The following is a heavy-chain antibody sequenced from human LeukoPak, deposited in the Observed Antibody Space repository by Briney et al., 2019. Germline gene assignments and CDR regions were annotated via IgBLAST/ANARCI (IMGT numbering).Heavy chain of an antibody. D-gene: IGHD1-14*01. CDR3: TRYNNDHFDY. CDR2: IAYDGSGA. J-gene: IGHJ4*02. V-gene: IGHV3-33*01. Sequence: QPGGSLRLSCAGSGFTFGGYGMHWFRQTPGKGLEWVAVIAYDGSGAFYADSVKGRFTISRDNSKNTMSVQMDDLRAEDTAVYYCTRYNNDHFDYWGQGTLVTVSS. CDR1: GFTFGGYG.